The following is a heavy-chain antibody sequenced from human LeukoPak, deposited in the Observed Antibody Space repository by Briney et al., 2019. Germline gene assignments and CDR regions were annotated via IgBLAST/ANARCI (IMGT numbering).Heavy chain of an antibody. Sequence: SETLSLTCAVYGGSFSGYYWSWIRQPPGKGLEWIGEINHSGSTNYNPSLKSRVTISVDTSKNEISLKLSSVTAADTAVYYCAITLSTVLRGWFDPWGQGTLVTVSS. CDR1: GGSFSGYY. CDR2: INHSGST. V-gene: IGHV4-34*01. J-gene: IGHJ5*02. D-gene: IGHD4-23*01. CDR3: AITLSTVLRGWFDP.